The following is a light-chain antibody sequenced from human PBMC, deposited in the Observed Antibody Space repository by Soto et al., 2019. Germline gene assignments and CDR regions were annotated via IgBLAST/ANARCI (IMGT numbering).Light chain of an antibody. J-gene: IGLJ2*01. Sequence: QPVLAQSPSASASLGAPVKLTCTLTSGPSSYTIAWHQQQPGRGPRYLMKINSDGSHMKGDGIPARFSGSSSESERHLTISNVQSEDEADYYCQTWDSAIRVFGGGTKLTVL. CDR2: INSDGSH. V-gene: IGLV4-69*01. CDR3: QTWDSAIRV. CDR1: SGPSSYT.